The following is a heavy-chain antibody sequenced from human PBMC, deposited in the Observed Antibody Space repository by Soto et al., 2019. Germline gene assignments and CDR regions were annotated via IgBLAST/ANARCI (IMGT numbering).Heavy chain of an antibody. CDR3: ARDRDDFWSRFTFGY. D-gene: IGHD3-3*01. CDR2: ISYDGSNK. J-gene: IGHJ4*02. CDR1: GFTFSSYA. Sequence: SCAASGFTFSSYAMHWVRQAPGKGLEWVAVISYDGSNKYYADSVKGRFTISRDNSKNTLYLQMNSLRAEDTAVYYCARDRDDFWSRFTFGYWGQGTLVTVSS. V-gene: IGHV3-30-3*01.